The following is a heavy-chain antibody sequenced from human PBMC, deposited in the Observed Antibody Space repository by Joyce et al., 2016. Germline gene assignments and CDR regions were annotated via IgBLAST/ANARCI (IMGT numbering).Heavy chain of an antibody. CDR3: ARSSYTNGIFDY. J-gene: IGHJ4*02. V-gene: IGHV3-21*01. Sequence: EVQLVESGGGLVKPGGSLRLSCADSGFTFSSYSMSWVRQAPGKGLEWVSSLSSSSSYIKYTGAVKGRFTISRDNAKNSLYLQMNSLRVEDTAVYYCARSSYTNGIFDYWGQGTLVTVSS. D-gene: IGHD2-8*01. CDR2: LSSSSSYI. CDR1: GFTFSSYS.